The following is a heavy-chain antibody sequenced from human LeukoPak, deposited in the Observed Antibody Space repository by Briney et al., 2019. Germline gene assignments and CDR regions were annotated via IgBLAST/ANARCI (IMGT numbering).Heavy chain of an antibody. CDR2: IYHSGST. V-gene: IGHV4-30-2*01. CDR3: AREWTAADAFDI. J-gene: IGHJ3*02. Sequence: PSETLSLTCTVSGGSISSGGYYWSWIRQPPGKGLEWIGYIYHSGSTYYNPSLKSRVTISVDRSKNQFSLKLSSVTAADTAVYYCAREWTAADAFDIWGQGTMVTVSS. D-gene: IGHD3/OR15-3a*01. CDR1: GGSISSGGYY.